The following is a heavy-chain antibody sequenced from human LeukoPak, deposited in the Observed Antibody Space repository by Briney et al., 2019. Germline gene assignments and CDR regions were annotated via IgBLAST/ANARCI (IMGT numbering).Heavy chain of an antibody. J-gene: IGHJ4*02. CDR3: ARLLPASGYYFDY. D-gene: IGHD2-15*01. CDR1: GGSISSGGYY. Sequence: SETLSLTCTVSGGSISSGGYYWSWIRQPPGKGLEWIGSIYYSGSTHYNPSLKSRVTISVDTSKNQFSLKLSSVTAADTAVYYCARLLPASGYYFDYWGQGTLVTVSS. V-gene: IGHV4-30-2*03. CDR2: IYYSGST.